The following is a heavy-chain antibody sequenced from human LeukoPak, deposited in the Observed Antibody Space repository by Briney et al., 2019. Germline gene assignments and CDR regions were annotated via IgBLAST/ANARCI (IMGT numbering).Heavy chain of an antibody. CDR2: IYYSGIT. CDR3: ARVGYYPDYYMDV. CDR1: GGSISSRSYY. D-gene: IGHD3-10*01. J-gene: IGHJ6*03. V-gene: IGHV4-39*07. Sequence: SETLSLTCIVSGGSISSRSYYWGWIRQPPGKGLEWIGSIYYSGITYYNPSLKSRVTISVDTSKNQFSLNLSSVTAADTAVYYCARVGYYPDYYMDVWGKGTTVTVSS.